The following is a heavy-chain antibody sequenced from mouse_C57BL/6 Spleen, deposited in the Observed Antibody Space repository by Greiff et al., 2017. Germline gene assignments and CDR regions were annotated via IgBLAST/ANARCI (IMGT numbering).Heavy chain of an antibody. D-gene: IGHD1-1*01. CDR2: IYPSDSET. J-gene: IGHJ1*03. CDR3: ASRLQFITTVHWYFDV. CDR1: GYTFTSYW. Sequence: QVQLQQPGAELVRPGSSVKLSCKASGYTFTSYWMDWVKQRPGQGLEWIGNIYPSDSETHYNQKFKDKATLTVDKSSSTAYMQLSSLTSEDSAVYSCASRLQFITTVHWYFDVWGTGTTVTVSS. V-gene: IGHV1-61*01.